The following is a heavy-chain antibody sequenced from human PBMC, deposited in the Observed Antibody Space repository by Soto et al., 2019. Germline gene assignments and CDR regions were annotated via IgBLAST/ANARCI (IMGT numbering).Heavy chain of an antibody. J-gene: IGHJ5*01. D-gene: IGHD1-1*01. CDR3: ARASSTTGTTDWFDS. V-gene: IGHV1-69*02. Sequence: GASVKVSCKASGGTFSSYTISWVRQAPGQGLEWMGRIIPILGIANYAQKFQGRVTITADKSTSTAYMELSSLRSEDTAVYYCARASSTTGTTDWFDSWGQGTLVTVSS. CDR1: GGTFSSYT. CDR2: IIPILGIA.